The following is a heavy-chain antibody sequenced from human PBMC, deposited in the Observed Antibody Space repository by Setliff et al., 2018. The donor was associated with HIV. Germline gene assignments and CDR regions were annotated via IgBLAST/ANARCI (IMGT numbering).Heavy chain of an antibody. D-gene: IGHD5-18*01. Sequence: LSLTCTVSDGSVSGYYWAWIRQPPGKGLEWIGCIYYSGSTNYNPSLKSRVTISVDTSKNQFSLKLNSVTAADTAVYYCAREMDGYSDYWGQGTLVTVSS. V-gene: IGHV4-59*02. CDR1: DGSVSGYY. CDR3: AREMDGYSDY. J-gene: IGHJ4*02. CDR2: IYYSGST.